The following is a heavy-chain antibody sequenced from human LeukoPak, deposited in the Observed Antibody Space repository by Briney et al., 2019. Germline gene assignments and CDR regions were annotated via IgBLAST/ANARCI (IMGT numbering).Heavy chain of an antibody. D-gene: IGHD3-22*01. Sequence: SETLSLTCTVSGGSISSGDYYWSWIRQPAGKGLEWIGRIYTSGSTNYNPFLKSRVTISVDTSKNQFSLKLSSVTAADTAVYYCARGPYYFDSSGAFDIWGQGTMVTVSS. CDR1: GGSISSGDYY. CDR2: IYTSGST. V-gene: IGHV4-61*02. CDR3: ARGPYYFDSSGAFDI. J-gene: IGHJ3*02.